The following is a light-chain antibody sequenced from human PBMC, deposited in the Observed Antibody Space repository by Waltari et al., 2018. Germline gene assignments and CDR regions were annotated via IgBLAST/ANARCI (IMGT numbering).Light chain of an antibody. CDR1: QSISSY. CDR2: AAS. Sequence: DIQMTQSPSSLSASVGDRVTITCRASQSISSYLNWYQQKPGKAPKVLIYAASSLQSGVPSRFRGSGSGTDFTLTISSLQPEDFATYYCQQYHDSPWTFGQGTQVEI. J-gene: IGKJ1*01. V-gene: IGKV1-39*01. CDR3: QQYHDSPWT.